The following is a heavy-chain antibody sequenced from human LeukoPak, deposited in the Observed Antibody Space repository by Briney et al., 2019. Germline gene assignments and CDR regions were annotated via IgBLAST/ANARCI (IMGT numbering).Heavy chain of an antibody. CDR1: GFTLSSSG. D-gene: IGHD2-15*01. J-gene: IGHJ4*02. CDR3: AKAELVGAAGAVGY. V-gene: IGHV3-33*06. CDR2: IWGDENHK. Sequence: GGSLRLSCAASGFTLSSSGMHWVRQAPGKGLEWVAVIWGDENHKYYGDSVRGRFTISRDNSKNTLYLQMNSLRAEDTAVYYCAKAELVGAAGAVGYWGQGTLVTVSS.